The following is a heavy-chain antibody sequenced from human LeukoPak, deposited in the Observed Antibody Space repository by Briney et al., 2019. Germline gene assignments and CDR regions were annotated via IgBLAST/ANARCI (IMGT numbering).Heavy chain of an antibody. CDR3: ARVGPEVHFDY. Sequence: SETLSLTCAVSGGSISSGGYSWSWIRQPPGKGLEWIGYIYHSGSTYYNPSLKSRVTISVDRSKNQFSLKLSSVTAADTAVYYCARVGPEVHFDYWGQGTLVTVSS. CDR2: IYHSGST. CDR1: GGSISSGGYS. V-gene: IGHV4-30-2*01. D-gene: IGHD1-14*01. J-gene: IGHJ4*02.